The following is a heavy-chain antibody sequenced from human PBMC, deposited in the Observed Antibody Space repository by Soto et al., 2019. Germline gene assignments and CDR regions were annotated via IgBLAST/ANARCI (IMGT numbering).Heavy chain of an antibody. CDR2: ITGSSSNL. V-gene: IGHV3-23*01. D-gene: IGHD3-9*01. CDR1: GFTFRDYA. J-gene: IGHJ4*02. Sequence: EVQLLESGGGLEQPGGSLRLSCAASGFTFRDYAMSWVRQAPGKGLEWVTTITGSSSNLYYSDSVKGRFAISRDNSKNTQYLQMDSLTAEDTAVYYCAKGGAVYGLLTHDYWGQGTLVTVSS. CDR3: AKGGAVYGLLTHDY.